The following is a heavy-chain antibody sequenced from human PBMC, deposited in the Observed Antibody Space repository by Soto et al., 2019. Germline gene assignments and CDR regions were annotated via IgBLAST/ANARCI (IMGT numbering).Heavy chain of an antibody. CDR3: ARREGYCVGTKCQMRAFDF. J-gene: IGHJ3*01. D-gene: IGHD2-21*01. CDR2: IYWDDDK. V-gene: IGHV2-5*02. Sequence: QITLKESGPALVKPTETLTLTCTFSGFSLSTSAVVVGWIRQPPGKALEWLAVIYWDDDKTYSPSLNNRLTITKDTSKDQVVLVMTNLDPVDTATYYCARREGYCVGTKCQMRAFDFWGQGTMVTVSS. CDR1: GFSLSTSAVV.